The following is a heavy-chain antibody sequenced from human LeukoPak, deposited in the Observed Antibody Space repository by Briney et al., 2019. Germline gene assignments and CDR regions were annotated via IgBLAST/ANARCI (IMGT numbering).Heavy chain of an antibody. CDR2: MNPNSGNT. J-gene: IGHJ4*02. D-gene: IGHD3-3*01. V-gene: IGHV1-8*03. CDR3: AKGITIFGVVRVAGFDY. Sequence: ASVKVSCKASGYTFTSYDINWVRQATGQGLEWMGWMNPNSGNTGYAQKFQGRVTITRNTSISTAYMELSSLRAEDTAVYYCAKGITIFGVVRVAGFDYWGQGTLVTVSS. CDR1: GYTFTSYD.